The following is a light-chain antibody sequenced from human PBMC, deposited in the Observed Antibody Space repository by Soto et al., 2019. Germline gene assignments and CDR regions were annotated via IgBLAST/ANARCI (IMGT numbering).Light chain of an antibody. CDR3: QPYGRSPPIT. Sequence: EIVLTQSPGTLSLSPGERATLSCRASQSVSSSYLAWYQQKPGQAPRLLIYGASSRATGIPDRFSGSGSGTDFTLTSSRLEPEDFAVYYCQPYGRSPPITFGQGTRLEIK. CDR2: GAS. J-gene: IGKJ5*01. V-gene: IGKV3-20*01. CDR1: QSVSSSY.